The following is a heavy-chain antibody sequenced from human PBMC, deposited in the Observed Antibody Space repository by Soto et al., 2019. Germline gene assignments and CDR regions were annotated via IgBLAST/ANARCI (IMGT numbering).Heavy chain of an antibody. Sequence: GSLRLSCAASVFTFSSYAMSWVRQAPGKGLEWVSAISGSGGSTYYADSVKGRFTISRDNSKNTLYLQMNSLRAEDTAVYYCAKDIEVGATTHHYYYYYGMDVWGQGTTVTVSS. CDR3: AKDIEVGATTHHYYYYYGMDV. CDR2: ISGSGGST. J-gene: IGHJ6*02. D-gene: IGHD1-26*01. V-gene: IGHV3-23*01. CDR1: VFTFSSYA.